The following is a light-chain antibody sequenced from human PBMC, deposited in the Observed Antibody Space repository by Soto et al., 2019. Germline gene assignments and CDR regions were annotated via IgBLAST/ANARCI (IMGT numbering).Light chain of an antibody. V-gene: IGLV2-14*01. J-gene: IGLJ1*01. CDR3: SSYTSSNTPYV. CDR2: EVT. Sequence: QSVLTQPASVSGSPGQSITISCTGSSSDVGAYNFVSWYQHHPGKAPKLILYEVTTRPSGVSSRFSGSKSGNTASLTISGLQADDEASYYCSSYTSSNTPYVFGTGIKVTVL. CDR1: SSDVGAYNF.